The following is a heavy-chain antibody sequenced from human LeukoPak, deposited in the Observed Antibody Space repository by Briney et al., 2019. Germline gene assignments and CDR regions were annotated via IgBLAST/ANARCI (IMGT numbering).Heavy chain of an antibody. CDR1: GFTLSDFT. Sequence: PGGSLRLSCAASGFTLSDFTMSWVRQAPGKGLEWVSAISASADKTYYADSVKGRFTISRDNSKGTLYLQMNSLRAEDTALYYCARDFYDSSGYYYDYWGQGTLVTVSS. CDR2: ISASADKT. CDR3: ARDFYDSSGYYYDY. J-gene: IGHJ4*02. V-gene: IGHV3-23*01. D-gene: IGHD3-22*01.